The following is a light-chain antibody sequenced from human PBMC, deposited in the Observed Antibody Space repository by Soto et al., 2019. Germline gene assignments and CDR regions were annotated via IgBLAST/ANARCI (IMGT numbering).Light chain of an antibody. CDR3: QQDHDYPLT. V-gene: IGKV3-20*01. J-gene: IGKJ4*01. CDR2: ATS. CDR1: QSISRSD. Sequence: EIVLTQSPGTVSLSPGESATLSCRASQSISRSDLAWYQHRPGQSPRLLIYATSSRATGIPDRFTGGGAGTGFTLTISSLQPEDFASYYCQQDHDYPLTFGGGTKVDIK.